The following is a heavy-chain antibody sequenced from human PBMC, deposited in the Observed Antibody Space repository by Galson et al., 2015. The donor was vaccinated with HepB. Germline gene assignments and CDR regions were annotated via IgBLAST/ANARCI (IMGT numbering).Heavy chain of an antibody. CDR1: GDPYPSYV. CDR2: LNSDNGNT. Sequence: SVKVPCKASGDPYPSYVVHWVRQAPGQGLDWMGWLNSDNGNTYYSHKFKGRVTITKDTSASTVYMELSGLRSEDTAVYYCAREPLSSVGPPDRWGQGTLVTVSS. V-gene: IGHV1-3*01. CDR3: AREPLSSVGPPDR. J-gene: IGHJ5*02. D-gene: IGHD2/OR15-2a*01.